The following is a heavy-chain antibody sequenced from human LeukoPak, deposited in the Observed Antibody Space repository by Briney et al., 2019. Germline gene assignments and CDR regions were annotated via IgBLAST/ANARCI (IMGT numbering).Heavy chain of an antibody. V-gene: IGHV4-39*07. CDR2: IYYTGSS. J-gene: IGHJ3*02. CDR1: GGAISSSDDY. D-gene: IGHD3-9*01. Sequence: MSSETLSLTCSVSGGAISSSDDYWGFVRQTPGKGLEWMGSIYYTGSSHYNPSLRSRATISVDTSKNQFSLKLSSVTAADTAVYYCARPQVPLYYDISPHDAFDIWGQGTMVTVSS. CDR3: ARPQVPLYYDISPHDAFDI.